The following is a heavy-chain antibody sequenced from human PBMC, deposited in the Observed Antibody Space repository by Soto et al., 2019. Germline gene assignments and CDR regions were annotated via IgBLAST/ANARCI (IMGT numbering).Heavy chain of an antibody. CDR3: AREVRDYGDPYYYYGMDV. J-gene: IGHJ6*02. V-gene: IGHV6-1*01. CDR1: ADSVSSNSAA. Sequence: SQTLSLTCAISADSVSSNSAAWNWIRQSPSRGLEWLGRTYYRSKWYNDYAVSVKSRITINPDTSKNQFSLQLNSVTPEDTAVYYCAREVRDYGDPYYYYGMDVWGQGTTVTVSS. D-gene: IGHD4-17*01. CDR2: TYYRSKWYN.